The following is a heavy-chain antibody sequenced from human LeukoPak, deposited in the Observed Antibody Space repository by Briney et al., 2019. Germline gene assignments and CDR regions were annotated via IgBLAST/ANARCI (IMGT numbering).Heavy chain of an antibody. CDR2: IYYSGST. Sequence: TTSETLSLTCTVSGGSISSSSYYWGWIRQPPGKGLEWIGSIYYSGSTNYNPSLKSRVTMSVDTSKNQFSLKLSSVTAADTAVYYCARDRYSYGYGGPINWFDPWGQGTLVTVSS. CDR1: GGSISSSSYY. V-gene: IGHV4-39*07. J-gene: IGHJ5*02. CDR3: ARDRYSYGYGGPINWFDP. D-gene: IGHD5-18*01.